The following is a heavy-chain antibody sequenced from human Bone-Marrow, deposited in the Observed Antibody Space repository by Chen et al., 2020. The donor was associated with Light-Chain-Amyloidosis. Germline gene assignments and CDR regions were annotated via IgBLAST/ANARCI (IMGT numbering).Heavy chain of an antibody. Sequence: QVQLQESGPGLVMPSQTLSLTCTVSGDSLFNDKYYWHWIRQPAGKGLECIGRVYNSGSTRYNPARKVRVTMSVDTSAIQFSLKVTSVTAAYTAVYYCVREGWFWDIEAPFFYYMEVWGKGTAVTVSS. CDR1: GDSLFNDKYY. CDR3: VREGWFWDIEAPFFYYMEV. D-gene: IGHD3-10*01. J-gene: IGHJ6*03. V-gene: IGHV4-61*02. CDR2: VYNSGST.